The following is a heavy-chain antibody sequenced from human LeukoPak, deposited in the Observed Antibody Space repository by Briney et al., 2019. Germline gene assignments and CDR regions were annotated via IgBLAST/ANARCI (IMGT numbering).Heavy chain of an antibody. D-gene: IGHD3-10*01. Sequence: GGSLRLSCAASGFTFSSYSMNWVRQAPGKGLEWVSYISSTSSTIYYADSVKGRFTISRDNAKNSLHLQMNSLRAEDTAVYYCARDLLLWFGELSPLRYWGQGTLVTVSS. V-gene: IGHV3-48*01. CDR2: ISSTSSTI. CDR1: GFTFSSYS. J-gene: IGHJ4*02. CDR3: ARDLLLWFGELSPLRY.